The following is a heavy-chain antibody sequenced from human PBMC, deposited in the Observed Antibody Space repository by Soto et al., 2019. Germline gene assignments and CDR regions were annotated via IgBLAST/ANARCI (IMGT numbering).Heavy chain of an antibody. CDR1: GFTLSNYA. CDR2: IRGSDYRT. CDR3: AKDMHPNYYYDTIGPLACFDN. D-gene: IGHD3-22*01. Sequence: QTXGSLRLSCAASGFTLSNYAMSWVRQAPGKGLEWVAGIRGSDYRTYYADAVKGRFIISRDNSKNTLFLYMNSLKAEDTAVYFCAKDMHPNYYYDTIGPLACFDNWGPGTLVTVSS. V-gene: IGHV3-23*01. J-gene: IGHJ4*02.